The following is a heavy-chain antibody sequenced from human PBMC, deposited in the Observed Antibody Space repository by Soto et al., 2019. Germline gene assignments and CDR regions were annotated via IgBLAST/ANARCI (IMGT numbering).Heavy chain of an antibody. V-gene: IGHV1-24*01. D-gene: IGHD6-19*01. J-gene: IGHJ6*02. CDR2: FDPEDGET. CDR3: ATAVAGTIDYYYYGMDV. CDR1: GYTFTYYY. Sequence: GASVKVSCKASGYTFTYYYMHWVRQAPGQGLEWMGGFDPEDGETIYAQKFQGRVTMTEDTSTDTAYMELSSLRSEDTAVYYCATAVAGTIDYYYYGMDVWGQGTMVTVSS.